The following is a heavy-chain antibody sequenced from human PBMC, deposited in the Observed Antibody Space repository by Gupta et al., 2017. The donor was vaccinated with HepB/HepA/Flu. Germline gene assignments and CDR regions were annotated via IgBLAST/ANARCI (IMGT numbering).Heavy chain of an antibody. D-gene: IGHD4-11*01. CDR3: AGMTTDNWFDP. CDR1: GGSFSGNF. J-gene: IGHJ5*02. CDR2: INHSGST. V-gene: IGHV4-34*01. Sequence: QVQLQQWGAGLLKPSETLSLTCAVYGGSFSGNFWNWIRQPPGKWLEWIGEINHSGSTNYNPSLKSRVTISVDTSKNQFSLKLTSVTAADTAVYYCAGMTTDNWFDPWGQGTLVTVSS.